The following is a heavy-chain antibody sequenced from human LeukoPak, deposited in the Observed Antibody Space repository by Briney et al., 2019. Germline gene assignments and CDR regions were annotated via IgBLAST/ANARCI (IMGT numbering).Heavy chain of an antibody. CDR1: GYTFTSYD. CDR3: ARGTYSSGWYWNYYYGMDV. D-gene: IGHD6-19*01. J-gene: IGHJ6*02. Sequence: ASVKVSCKASGYTFTSYDINWVRQATGQGLEWMGWMNPNSGNTGYAQKFQGRVTMTRNTSISTAYMELSSLRSEDTAVYYCARGTYSSGWYWNYYYGMDVWGQGTTVTASS. CDR2: MNPNSGNT. V-gene: IGHV1-8*01.